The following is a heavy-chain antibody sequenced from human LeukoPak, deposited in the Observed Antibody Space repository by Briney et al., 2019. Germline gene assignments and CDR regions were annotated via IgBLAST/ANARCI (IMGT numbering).Heavy chain of an antibody. CDR1: GGSISSGDYY. J-gene: IGHJ3*02. Sequence: SETLSLTCTVSGGSISSGDYYWSWIRQPPGKGLEWIGYVYYTGSTNYNPSLKSRVTISVDASKSQLSLKMTSMTAADTAVYYCAREHEILTGWSHAFDIWGQGTMVTVSS. CDR3: AREHEILTGWSHAFDI. V-gene: IGHV4-61*08. D-gene: IGHD3-9*01. CDR2: VYYTGST.